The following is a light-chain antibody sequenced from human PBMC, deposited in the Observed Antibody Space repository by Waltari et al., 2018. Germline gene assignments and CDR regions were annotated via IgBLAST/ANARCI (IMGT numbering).Light chain of an antibody. CDR3: QKYESLPAT. V-gene: IGKV3-20*01. CDR2: HAS. J-gene: IGKJ1*01. CDR1: QSVGKY. Sequence: EIVLTQSPGTLSLSPGERATLSCRASQSVGKYLAWDQQRPGQAPRLLLYHASIRATGIPDRFSGSGSGTDFSLTISRLEPEDFAVYYCQKYESLPATFGQGTTVEIK.